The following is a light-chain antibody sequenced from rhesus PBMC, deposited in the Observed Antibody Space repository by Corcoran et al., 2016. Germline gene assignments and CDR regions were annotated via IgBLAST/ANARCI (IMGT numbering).Light chain of an antibody. V-gene: IGLV7-76*01. Sequence: QAVVTQAPSLNVSTGGTFTLTCGPRTGAVTSGNSPNWFQQKPGQAPSGLIYNTKDKHSWTPARCSGSRAGGKAALTLSGAQPEAEADYYCLPYYSGTHIFGAGTRLTVL. CDR1: TGAVTSGNS. J-gene: IGLJ1*01. CDR3: LPYYSGTHI. CDR2: NTK.